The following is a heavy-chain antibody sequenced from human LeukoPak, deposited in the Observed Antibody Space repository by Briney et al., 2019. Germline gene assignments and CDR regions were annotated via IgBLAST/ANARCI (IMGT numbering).Heavy chain of an antibody. CDR2: INPNSGGT. CDR1: GYTFTGYY. V-gene: IGHV1-2*02. J-gene: IGHJ6*03. D-gene: IGHD5-12*01. CDR3: ARVGGYSGYDWYYYYMDV. Sequence: ASVKVSCKASGYTFTGYYMHWVRQAPGQGLEWMGWINPNSGGTNYAQKFQGRVTMTRDMSISTAYMELSRLRSDDTAVYYCARVGGYSGYDWYYYYMDVWGKGTTVTVSS.